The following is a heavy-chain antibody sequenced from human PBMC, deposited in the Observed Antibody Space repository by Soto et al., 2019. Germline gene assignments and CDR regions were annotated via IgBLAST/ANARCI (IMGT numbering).Heavy chain of an antibody. V-gene: IGHV3-9*01. CDR1: GFTFDDYA. D-gene: IGHD6-19*01. CDR3: AKDQIAVAGTGGYYYYYYGMDV. Sequence: GGSLRLSCAASGFTFDDYAMHWVRQAPGKGLEWVSGISWNSGSIGYADSVKGRFTISRDNAKNSLYLQMNSLRAEDTALYYCAKDQIAVAGTGGYYYYYYGMDVWGQGTTVTVS. J-gene: IGHJ6*02. CDR2: ISWNSGSI.